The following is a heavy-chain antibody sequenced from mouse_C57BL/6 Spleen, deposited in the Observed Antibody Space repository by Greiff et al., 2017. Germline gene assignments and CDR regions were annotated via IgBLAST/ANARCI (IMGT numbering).Heavy chain of an antibody. CDR3: ARGITGTAWFAY. CDR2: ISSGSSTI. Sequence: EVMLVESGGGLVKPGGSLKLSCAASGFTFSDYGMHWVRQAPEKGLEWVAYISSGSSTIYSADTVKGRFTISRDNAKNTLFLQMTSLRSEDTAMYYCARGITGTAWFAYWGQGTLVTVSA. J-gene: IGHJ3*01. CDR1: GFTFSDYG. V-gene: IGHV5-17*01. D-gene: IGHD4-1*01.